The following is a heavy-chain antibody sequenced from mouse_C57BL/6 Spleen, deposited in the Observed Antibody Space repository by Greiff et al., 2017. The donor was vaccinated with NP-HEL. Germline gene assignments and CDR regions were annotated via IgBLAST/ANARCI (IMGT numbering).Heavy chain of an antibody. J-gene: IGHJ2*01. CDR2: ISSGGSYT. D-gene: IGHD4-1*01. V-gene: IGHV5-6*01. CDR3: ARHELTGYYFDY. CDR1: GFTFSSYG. Sequence: EVKVVESGGDLVKPGGSLKLSCAASGFTFSSYGMSWVRQTPDKRLEWVATISSGGSYTYYPDSVKGRFTISRDNAKNTLYLQMSSLKSEDTAMYYCARHELTGYYFDYWGQGTTLTVSS.